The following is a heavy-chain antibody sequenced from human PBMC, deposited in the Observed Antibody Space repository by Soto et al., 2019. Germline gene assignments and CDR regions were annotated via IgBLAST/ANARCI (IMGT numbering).Heavy chain of an antibody. V-gene: IGHV4-61*01. J-gene: IGHJ6*02. D-gene: IGHD6-13*01. Sequence: PSETLSLTCTVSGGSVSSGSYYWSWIRQPPGKGLEWIWYIYYSGSTNYNPSLKSRVTISVDTSKNQFSLKLSSVTAADTAVYYCARIGQQLVYYYYYGMDVWGQGTTVTVSS. CDR1: GGSVSSGSYY. CDR3: ARIGQQLVYYYYYGMDV. CDR2: IYYSGST.